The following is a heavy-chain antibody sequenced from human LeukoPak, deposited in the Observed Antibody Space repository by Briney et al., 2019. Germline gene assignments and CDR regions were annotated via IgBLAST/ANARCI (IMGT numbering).Heavy chain of an antibody. Sequence: PSETLSLTCTVSGGSISSGDYYWSWIRQPPGKGLEWIGSIYYSGSTYYNPSLKSRVTISVDTSKNQFSLKLSSVTAADTAVYYCARGATYYDILTGYQTFDYWGQGTLVTVSS. CDR1: GGSISSGDYY. V-gene: IGHV4-39*07. CDR2: IYYSGST. CDR3: ARGATYYDILTGYQTFDY. D-gene: IGHD3-9*01. J-gene: IGHJ4*02.